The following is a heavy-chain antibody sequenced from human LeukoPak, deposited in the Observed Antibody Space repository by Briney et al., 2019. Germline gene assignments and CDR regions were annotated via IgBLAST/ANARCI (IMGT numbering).Heavy chain of an antibody. D-gene: IGHD2-2*01. CDR1: GFTFSDYY. CDR2: ISSSGSTI. J-gene: IGHJ4*02. Sequence: GGSLRLSCAASGFTFSDYYVSWIRQAPGKGLEWVSYISSSGSTIYYADSVKGRFTISRDNAKNSLYLQMNSLRAEDTAVYYCARVLCSSTSCYTGLDYWGQGTLVTVSS. CDR3: ARVLCSSTSCYTGLDY. V-gene: IGHV3-11*04.